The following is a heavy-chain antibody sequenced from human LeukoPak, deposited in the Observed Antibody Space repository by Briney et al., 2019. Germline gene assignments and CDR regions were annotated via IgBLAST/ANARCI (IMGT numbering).Heavy chain of an antibody. CDR1: GFTFSSYE. CDR3: ARDEGGFDPPRRTYYYYGMDV. D-gene: IGHD3-16*01. CDR2: ISSSGSTI. V-gene: IGHV3-48*03. J-gene: IGHJ6*02. Sequence: PGGSLRLSCAASGFTFSSYEMNWVRQAPGKGLEWVSYISSSGSTIYYADSVKGRFTISRDNAKNSLYLQMTSLRAEATAVYYCARDEGGFDPPRRTYYYYGMDVWGQGTTVTVSS.